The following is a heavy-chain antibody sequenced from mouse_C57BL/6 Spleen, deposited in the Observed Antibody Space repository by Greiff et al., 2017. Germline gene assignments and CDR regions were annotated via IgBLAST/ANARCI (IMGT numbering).Heavy chain of an antibody. V-gene: IGHV5-16*01. D-gene: IGHD2-3*01. Sequence: EVKLVESEGGLVQPGSSMKLSCTASGFTFSDYYMAWVRQVPEKGLEWVANINYDGSSTYYLDSLKSRFIISRDNAKNILYLQMSSLKSEDTATYYCARFYDWYFDVWGTGTTVTVSS. J-gene: IGHJ1*03. CDR2: INYDGSST. CDR3: ARFYDWYFDV. CDR1: GFTFSDYY.